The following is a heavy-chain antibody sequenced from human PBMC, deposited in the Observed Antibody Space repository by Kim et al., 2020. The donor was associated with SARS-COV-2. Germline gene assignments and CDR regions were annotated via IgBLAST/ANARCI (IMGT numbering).Heavy chain of an antibody. CDR2: ISSSSKTI. Sequence: GESLRLSCAASGFTFSNFSINWVRQAPGKGLEWISYISSSSKTIYYADSVRGRFTISRDNAKNSLYLQMNSLRDEDTAVYYCARVLWTGYSADYWGQGTLVTVSS. J-gene: IGHJ4*02. CDR1: GFTFSNFS. CDR3: ARVLWTGYSADY. V-gene: IGHV3-48*02. D-gene: IGHD3-3*01.